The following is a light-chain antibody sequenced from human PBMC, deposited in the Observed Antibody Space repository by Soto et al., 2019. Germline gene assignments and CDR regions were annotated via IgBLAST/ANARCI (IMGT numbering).Light chain of an antibody. V-gene: IGKV1-5*01. CDR1: ENIKNW. CDR2: DAS. Sequence: DVQMTQSPSTLAASVGDRVTITCRASENIKNWLAWYQQTPGKAPKILISDASRLGTGVPSRFSGSGYRTDFTLTITRLQTDDFGTYHCQHYDVHPQPFGRGTKVEVK. J-gene: IGKJ1*01. CDR3: QHYDVHPQP.